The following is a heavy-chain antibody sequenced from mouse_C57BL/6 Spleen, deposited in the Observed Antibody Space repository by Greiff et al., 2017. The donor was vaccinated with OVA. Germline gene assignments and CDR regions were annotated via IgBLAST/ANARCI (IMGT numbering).Heavy chain of an antibody. J-gene: IGHJ3*01. V-gene: IGHV1-47*01. Sequence: QVQLQQPGAELVKPGASVKMSCKASGYTFTTYPIEWMKQNHGKSLEWIGNFHPYNDDTKYNEKFKGKATLTVEKSSSTVYLELSRLTSDDSAVYYCATSGSYVSWFAYWGQGTLVTVSA. CDR3: ATSGSYVSWFAY. D-gene: IGHD1-1*02. CDR1: GYTFTTYP. CDR2: FHPYNDDT.